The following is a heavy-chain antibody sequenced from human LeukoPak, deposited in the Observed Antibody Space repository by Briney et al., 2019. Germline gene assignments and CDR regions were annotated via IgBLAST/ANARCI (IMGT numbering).Heavy chain of an antibody. V-gene: IGHV3-74*01. CDR3: VSFYETY. CDR1: GNYW. Sequence: GGSMRLSCAASGNYWMHWVRQAPGKGLVWVSHINSDGSWTSYADSVKGRFTISKDNAKNTVYLQMNNLRAEDTAVYYCVSFYETYWGRGTLVTVSS. CDR2: INSDGSWT. D-gene: IGHD2-2*01. J-gene: IGHJ4*02.